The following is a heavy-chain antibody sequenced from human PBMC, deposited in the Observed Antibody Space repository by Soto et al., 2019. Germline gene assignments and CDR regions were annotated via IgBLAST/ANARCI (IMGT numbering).Heavy chain of an antibody. D-gene: IGHD2-2*02. CDR1: GFTFSSYA. J-gene: IGHJ6*02. CDR2: ISYDGSNK. V-gene: IGHV3-30-3*01. Sequence: GGSLRLSCAASGFTFSSYAMHWVRQAPGKGLEWVAVISYDGSNKYYADSVKGRFTISRDNSKNTLYLQMNSLRAEDTAVYYCASLYHVTPTPMDVWGQGTTVTVSS. CDR3: ASLYHVTPTPMDV.